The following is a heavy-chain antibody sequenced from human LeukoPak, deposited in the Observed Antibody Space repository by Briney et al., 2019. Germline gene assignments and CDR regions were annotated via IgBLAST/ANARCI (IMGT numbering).Heavy chain of an antibody. J-gene: IGHJ2*01. V-gene: IGHV1-18*01. CDR1: GYTITRYG. D-gene: IGHD2-2*02. CDR2: ISAYNDNT. Sequence: ASVKVSCKASGYTITRYGISWVRQAPGQGLEWMGWISAYNDNTNYAQKLQGRVTMTTDTSTSTAYMELRSLRSDDTAVYYCARDIVVVPAAISYFDLWGRATLVTVSS. CDR3: ARDIVVVPAAISYFDL.